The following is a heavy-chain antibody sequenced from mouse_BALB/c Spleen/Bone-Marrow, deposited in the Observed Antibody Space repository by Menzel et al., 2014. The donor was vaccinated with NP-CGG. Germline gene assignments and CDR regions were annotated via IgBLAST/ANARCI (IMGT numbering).Heavy chain of an antibody. CDR1: GFTFTDYA. V-gene: IGHV1S137*01. J-gene: IGHJ4*01. CDR2: ISGYYGDA. CDR3: ARTGKVRNAMDY. Sequence: VKLVESGAELVRPGVSVKLSCTGSGFTFTDYAIHWVQQSHAKSLEWIGLISGYYGDAFYNQKFKGKATMTVDKSSSTAYMDLARLTSEDSAIYYCARTGKVRNAMDYWGQGTSVTVSS.